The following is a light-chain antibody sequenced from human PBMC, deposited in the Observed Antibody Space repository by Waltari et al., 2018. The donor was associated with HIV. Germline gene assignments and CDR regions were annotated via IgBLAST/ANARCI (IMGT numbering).Light chain of an antibody. V-gene: IGKV3-20*01. CDR2: AAS. CDR3: QQYGSSPYT. J-gene: IGKJ2*01. CDR1: QSVSSSY. Sequence: EIVLTQSPDTLSLSPGERATLSCRASQSVSSSYLAWYQQEPGQAPRLLIYAASRRATGIPDRFSGSGSGTDFTLTISGLEPEDFAVYYCQQYGSSPYTFGQGTNLEIK.